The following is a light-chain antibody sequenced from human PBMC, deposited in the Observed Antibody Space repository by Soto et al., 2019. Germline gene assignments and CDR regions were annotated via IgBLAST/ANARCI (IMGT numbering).Light chain of an antibody. Sequence: EIVLTQSPGTLSLSPGERGTLSCRASQTVSTTFLAWYQQKPGQPPRLLIYGASTRATGISARFSGSGSGTEFTLTISSLQSEDFAVYYCQQYHNWPITFGQGTRLEIK. CDR3: QQYHNWPIT. CDR2: GAS. V-gene: IGKV3-15*01. CDR1: QTVSTT. J-gene: IGKJ5*01.